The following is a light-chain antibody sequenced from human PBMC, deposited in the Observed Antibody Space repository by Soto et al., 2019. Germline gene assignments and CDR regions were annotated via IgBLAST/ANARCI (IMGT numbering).Light chain of an antibody. V-gene: IGKV4-1*01. CDR1: RSVLYQSKQKNH. CDR2: WSS. Sequence: DIERTGSPYSLAVSLSARATMNCKCSRSVLYQSKQKNHLALYQQKPGQPPQFNIHWSSTRESGVPERFSCSGSGTDFTLTISSLEAEDVAFYWCQQYFDVPYTFGGGTKVDIK. CDR3: QQYFDVPYT. J-gene: IGKJ4*01.